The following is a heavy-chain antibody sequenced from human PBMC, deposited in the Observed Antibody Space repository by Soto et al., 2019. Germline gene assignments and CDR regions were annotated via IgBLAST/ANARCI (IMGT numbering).Heavy chain of an antibody. D-gene: IGHD2-15*01. J-gene: IGHJ5*02. V-gene: IGHV3-21*01. CDR2: ISSSSSYI. Sequence: GGSLRLSCAASGFTFSSYSMNWVRQAPGKGLEWVSSISSSSSYIYYADSVKGRFTIRPDTSKNQFSLQLNSVSPEDTAVYYCAKAGLTSGTLWFGPWGQGTLVTVSS. CDR1: GFTFSSYS. CDR3: AKAGLTSGTLWFGP.